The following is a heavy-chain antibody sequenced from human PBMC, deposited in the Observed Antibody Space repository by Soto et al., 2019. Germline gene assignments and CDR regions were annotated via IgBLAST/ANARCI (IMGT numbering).Heavy chain of an antibody. D-gene: IGHD1-7*01. J-gene: IGHJ4*02. V-gene: IGHV1-18*01. Sequence: ASVKVSCKASGYTFTTNGISWVRQAPGLGLEWVGWISTYNGNTNYAQKVQGRVTMTTDTPTSTAYMELRSLRSDDTAVYYCATAGGIWTGTTFPENFDYWGQGTLVTVSS. CDR3: ATAGGIWTGTTFPENFDY. CDR1: GYTFTTNG. CDR2: ISTYNGNT.